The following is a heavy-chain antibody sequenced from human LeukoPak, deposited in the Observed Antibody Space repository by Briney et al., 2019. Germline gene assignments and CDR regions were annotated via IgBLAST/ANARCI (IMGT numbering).Heavy chain of an antibody. V-gene: IGHV3-23*01. J-gene: IGHJ4*02. Sequence: GGSLRLSCGASGFTLRTTAMGGVRQAPGKGVEWVSAIGGGGTTDHSASVKGRFTIPRENSKKTPYSQMTRLRAEDTAGYDCAKRSTAIAGHFDYWGQGSLVTVSS. CDR3: AKRSTAIAGHFDY. CDR1: GFTLRTTA. D-gene: IGHD2-21*01. CDR2: IGGGGTT.